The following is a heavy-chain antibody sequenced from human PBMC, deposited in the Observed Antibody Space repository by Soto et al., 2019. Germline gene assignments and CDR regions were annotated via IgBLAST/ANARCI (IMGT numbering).Heavy chain of an antibody. D-gene: IGHD6-19*01. CDR1: GFTFSSYG. CDR3: ARTSPPPPRIAVAGTEWGWFDP. V-gene: IGHV3-33*01. J-gene: IGHJ5*02. Sequence: QVQLVESGGGVVQPGRSLRLSCAASGFTFSSYGMHWVRQAPGKGLEWVAVIWYDGSNKYYADSVKGRFTISRDNSKNTLYLQMNSLRAEDTAVYYCARTSPPPPRIAVAGTEWGWFDPWGQGTLVTVSS. CDR2: IWYDGSNK.